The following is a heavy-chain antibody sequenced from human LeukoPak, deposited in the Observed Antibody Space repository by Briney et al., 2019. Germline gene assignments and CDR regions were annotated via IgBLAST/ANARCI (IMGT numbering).Heavy chain of an antibody. CDR3: ARDRGDFDY. V-gene: IGHV3-64*04. D-gene: IGHD3-10*01. CDR1: GFTFSTYV. CDR2: ISGDGSSS. J-gene: IGHJ4*02. Sequence: GGSLRLSCSASGFTFSTYVMHWVRQAPGKGLQYVSGISGDGSSSYYADSVKGRFTISRDNAKNSLYLQMNSLRDEDTAVYYCARDRGDFDYWGQGTLVTVSS.